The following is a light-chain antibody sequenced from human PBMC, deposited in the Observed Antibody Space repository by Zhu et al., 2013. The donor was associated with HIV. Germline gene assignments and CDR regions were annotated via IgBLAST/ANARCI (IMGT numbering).Light chain of an antibody. V-gene: IGKV1-6*01. CDR1: QSISSY. Sequence: IQMTQSPSSLSASVGDRVTITCRASQSISSYLNWYQQKLGKAPKLLIYAASSLQSGVPSRFSGSGSGTDFTLTISSLQPEDFATYYCLQDYNYPLTFGQGTKVEIK. CDR2: AAS. J-gene: IGKJ1*01. CDR3: LQDYNYPLT.